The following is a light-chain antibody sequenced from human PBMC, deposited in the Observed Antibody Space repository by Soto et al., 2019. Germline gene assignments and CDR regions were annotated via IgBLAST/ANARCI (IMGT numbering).Light chain of an antibody. V-gene: IGLV2-14*01. Sequence: QSALTQPASVSGSPGQSITISCTGTSSDVGGYNYVSWYQQHPGKAPKLMIYDVSNRPSGVSNRFSDSKSGNTASLTISGLQAEDEADYYCSSYTSSSTVVFGGGTKLNVL. J-gene: IGLJ2*01. CDR1: SSDVGGYNY. CDR3: SSYTSSSTVV. CDR2: DVS.